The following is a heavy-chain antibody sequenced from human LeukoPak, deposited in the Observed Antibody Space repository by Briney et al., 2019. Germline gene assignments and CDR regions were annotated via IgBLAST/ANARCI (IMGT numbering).Heavy chain of an antibody. CDR1: GDSISIYY. J-gene: IGHJ4*02. Sequence: PSETLSLTCSVSGDSISIYYWSWIRQPPGKGLQWIGYINYSGSTNYNPSLKSRVTVSVDTSKNQFSLKLSSVTAADTAVYYCARARRSISSLDYWGQGTLVTVSS. CDR2: INYSGST. CDR3: ARARRSISSLDY. V-gene: IGHV4-59*12. D-gene: IGHD3-9*01.